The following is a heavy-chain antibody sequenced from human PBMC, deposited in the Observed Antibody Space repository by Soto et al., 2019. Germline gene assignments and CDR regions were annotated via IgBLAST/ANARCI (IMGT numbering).Heavy chain of an antibody. D-gene: IGHD6-13*01. CDR1: GGSISSSSYY. Sequence: QLQLQESGPGLVKPSETLSLTCTVSGGSISSSSYYWGWIRQPPGKGLEWIGSIYYSGSTYYNPSLKSRVTISVDTSKNQCSLKLSSVTAADTAVYYCARQKAYSSSWYGDYWGQGTLVTVSS. CDR2: IYYSGST. CDR3: ARQKAYSSSWYGDY. V-gene: IGHV4-39*01. J-gene: IGHJ4*02.